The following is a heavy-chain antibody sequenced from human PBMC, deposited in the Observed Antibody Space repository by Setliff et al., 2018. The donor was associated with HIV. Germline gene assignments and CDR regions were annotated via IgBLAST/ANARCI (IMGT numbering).Heavy chain of an antibody. CDR3: ARHRKISDWFDS. V-gene: IGHV4-39*01. Sequence: SETLSLTCTVSGGSIRVDNYFWGWIRHPPGKRLEWVGIMNSKGESFYNASFTNGVLISIDTSTNRFSLTITSVTAADTAVYYCARHRKISDWFDSWGQGILFTVSS. J-gene: IGHJ5*01. CDR1: GGSIRVDNYF. D-gene: IGHD3-10*01. CDR2: MNSKGES.